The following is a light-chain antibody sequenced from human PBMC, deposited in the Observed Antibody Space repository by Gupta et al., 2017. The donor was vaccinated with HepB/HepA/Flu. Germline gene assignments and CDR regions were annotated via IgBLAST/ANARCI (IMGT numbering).Light chain of an antibody. CDR1: ISNIGANF. CDR3: AAWDDSLSGPNVI. Sequence: QPVLPQPPSASETPGQRVTISCSGDISNIGANFVYWYQQLPGTAPKLLIYRNDQRPSGVPDRFSGSKSGTSASLDISGLRSEEEADYYCAAWDDSLSGPNVIFGGGTKLTVL. V-gene: IGLV1-47*01. CDR2: RND. J-gene: IGLJ2*01.